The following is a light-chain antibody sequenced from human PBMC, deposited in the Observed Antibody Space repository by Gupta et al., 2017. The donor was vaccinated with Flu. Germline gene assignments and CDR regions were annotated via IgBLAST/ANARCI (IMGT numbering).Light chain of an antibody. V-gene: IGKV1-39*01. Sequence: DIQMTQSPSSLSASVGDRVTITCRATPSISTYLHWYQQKPGKAPKLLVYGASTLQSGVPSRFSGSGSGTGFTLTISSLQPEDFATYYCQQSYSSPLLTFGGGTKVEIK. J-gene: IGKJ4*01. CDR1: PSISTY. CDR3: QQSYSSPLLT. CDR2: GAS.